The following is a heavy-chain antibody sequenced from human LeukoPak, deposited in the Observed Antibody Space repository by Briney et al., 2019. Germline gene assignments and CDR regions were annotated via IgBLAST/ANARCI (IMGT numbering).Heavy chain of an antibody. CDR3: ASTGYSSGWTGLFGY. D-gene: IGHD6-19*01. CDR1: GFTFSSYS. V-gene: IGHV3-21*05. CDR2: ISSSSSYT. Sequence: GGSLRLSCAASGFTFSSYSMNWVRQAPGKGLEWVSYISSSSSYTNYADSVKGRFTISRDNAKNSLYLQMNSLRAEDTAVYYCASTGYSSGWTGLFGYWGQGTLVTVSS. J-gene: IGHJ4*02.